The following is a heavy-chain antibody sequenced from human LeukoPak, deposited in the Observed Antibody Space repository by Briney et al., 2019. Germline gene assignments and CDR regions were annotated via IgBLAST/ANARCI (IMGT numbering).Heavy chain of an antibody. Sequence: GGSLRLSCAASGFSISSYEMIWVCQAPGKGLEWVSYISSGSSTIYYADSVKGRFSISRDNAKNSLYLQMNSLRAEDTALYYCASHYGDYSFDYWGQGTLVTVSS. J-gene: IGHJ4*02. CDR3: ASHYGDYSFDY. V-gene: IGHV3-48*03. D-gene: IGHD4-17*01. CDR1: GFSISSYE. CDR2: ISSGSSTI.